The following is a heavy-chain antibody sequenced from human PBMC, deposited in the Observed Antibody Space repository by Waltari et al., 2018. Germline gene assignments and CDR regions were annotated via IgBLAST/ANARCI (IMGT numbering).Heavy chain of an antibody. D-gene: IGHD3-3*01. V-gene: IGHV4-39*01. J-gene: IGHJ3*02. Sequence: LQESGPXLVXXSETLSXTCTXYGGSISTXFYYWAWIPRSPGKDLEWIGSFYYSGXTHYKASLKSXVVISVDTSKNQFSLKLXSGTAADTXIXYCXRNATRFRTSEXPFDIWXQGTMVXVSS. CDR2: FYYSGXT. CDR3: XRNATRFRTSEXPFDI. CDR1: GGSISTXFYY.